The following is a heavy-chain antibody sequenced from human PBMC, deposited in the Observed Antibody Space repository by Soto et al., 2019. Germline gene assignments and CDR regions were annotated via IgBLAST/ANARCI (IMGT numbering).Heavy chain of an antibody. V-gene: IGHV3-30*18. J-gene: IGHJ6*02. CDR2: ISYDGSNK. CDR3: AKDGSATYYYGMDV. D-gene: IGHD3-10*01. Sequence: GGSLRLSCAASGFIFSSYGMHWVRQAPGKGLEWVAVISYDGSNKYYVDSVKGRFTISRDSSKNTLYLQMNSLRDEDTAVYYCAKDGSATYYYGMDVWGQGTTVTVSS. CDR1: GFIFSSYG.